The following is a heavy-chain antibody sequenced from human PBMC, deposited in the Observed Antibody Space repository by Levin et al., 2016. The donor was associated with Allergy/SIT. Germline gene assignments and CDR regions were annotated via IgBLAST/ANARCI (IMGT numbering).Heavy chain of an antibody. V-gene: IGHV1-69*01. J-gene: IGHJ6*03. CDR2: IIPIFGTA. CDR3: ARARHYYGSGSYLGYYYYYYMDV. D-gene: IGHD3-10*01. Sequence: WVRQAPGQGLEWMGGIIPIFGTANYAQKFQGRVTITADESTSTAYMELSSLRSEDTAVYYCARARHYYGSGSYLGYYYYYYMDVWGKGTTVTVSS.